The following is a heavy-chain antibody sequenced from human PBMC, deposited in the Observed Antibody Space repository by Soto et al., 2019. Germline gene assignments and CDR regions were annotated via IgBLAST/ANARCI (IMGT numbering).Heavy chain of an antibody. CDR1: GFTFSNYV. D-gene: IGHD2-15*01. CDR2: IAYDGTNK. CDR3: ATDRERLAVLIDATFSQYYYYHYGMDV. Sequence: QVQLVESGGGVIQPGRTLRLSCAASGFTFSNYVMHWVRQVPGKGLEWVAVIAYDGTNKYYADSVKGRFTISRDSSKNTLHREMSSLKREDTAVYYCATDRERLAVLIDATFSQYYYYHYGMDVWGQGTTVSVSS. V-gene: IGHV3-30*03. J-gene: IGHJ6*02.